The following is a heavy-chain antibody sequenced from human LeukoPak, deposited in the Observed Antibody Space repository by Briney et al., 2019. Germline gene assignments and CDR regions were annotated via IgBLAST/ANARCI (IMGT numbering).Heavy chain of an antibody. D-gene: IGHD2-2*01. V-gene: IGHV3-23*01. CDR1: GFTFSSYA. CDR2: ISNSGDST. CDR3: AKAMPCTSTICYRFDY. J-gene: IGHJ4*02. Sequence: GGSLRLSCATSGFTFSSYAMSWVRQAPGKGLEWVSAISNSGDSTNYADSVKGRFTISRDISKNTLYLQMNTLRAEATALYYCAKAMPCTSTICYRFDYWGRGTLVTVSS.